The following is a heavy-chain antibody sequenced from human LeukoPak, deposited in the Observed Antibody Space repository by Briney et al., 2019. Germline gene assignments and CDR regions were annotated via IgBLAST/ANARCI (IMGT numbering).Heavy chain of an antibody. CDR3: ARAIAAAGPYYFDY. CDR1: GGSISSGGYS. CDR2: IYHSGST. D-gene: IGHD6-13*01. J-gene: IGHJ4*02. V-gene: IGHV4-30-2*01. Sequence: SQTLSFTCAVSGGSISSGGYSWSWIRQPPGKGLEWIGYIYHSGSTYYNPSLKSRVTISVDRSKNQFSLKLSSVTAADTAVYYCARAIAAAGPYYFDYWGQGTLVTVSS.